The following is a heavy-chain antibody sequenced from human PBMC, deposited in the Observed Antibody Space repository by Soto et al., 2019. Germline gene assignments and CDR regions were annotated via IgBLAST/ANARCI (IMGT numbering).Heavy chain of an antibody. CDR3: AKKGGYYYYDSTGYSPY. J-gene: IGHJ4*02. D-gene: IGHD3-22*01. CDR2: ISGSGGST. CDR1: GFTFSSYA. Sequence: EVQLLESGGGLVQPGGSLRLSCAGSGFTFSSYAMSWVRQAPGKGLEWVSGISGSGGSTYHADAGKGRFTISRDNSKNTLYLQMNSLRAEDTAVYYCAKKGGYYYYDSTGYSPYWGQGTLVTVSS. V-gene: IGHV3-23*01.